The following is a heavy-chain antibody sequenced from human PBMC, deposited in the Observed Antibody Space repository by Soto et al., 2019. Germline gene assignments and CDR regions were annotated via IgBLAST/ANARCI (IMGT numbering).Heavy chain of an antibody. Sequence: ASVKVSCKASGYIFTNFAMHWVRQAPGQRPEWMGWISTGNGNTKYSQKFQGRVTITRDTSASAGYMELSSLRYEDTAVYYCASRGEQLHRFDYWGQGTLVTVSS. J-gene: IGHJ4*02. D-gene: IGHD6-13*01. V-gene: IGHV1-3*04. CDR2: ISTGNGNT. CDR1: GYIFTNFA. CDR3: ASRGEQLHRFDY.